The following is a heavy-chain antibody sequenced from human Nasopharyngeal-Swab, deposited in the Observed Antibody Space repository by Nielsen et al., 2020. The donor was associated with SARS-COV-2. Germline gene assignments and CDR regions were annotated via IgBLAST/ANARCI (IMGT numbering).Heavy chain of an antibody. CDR3: ATDGPLRAYYMDA. V-gene: IGHV1-18*04. CDR1: NYTFIDYG. J-gene: IGHJ6*03. Sequence: ASVKVSCKASNYTFIDYGISWVRQAPGQGLEWMGWISAYSGKTDYAQKFQDRVTMTTDTSTSTAYMELRTLRSDDTAVYYCATDGPLRAYYMDAWGKGTTVSVSS. CDR2: ISAYSGKT.